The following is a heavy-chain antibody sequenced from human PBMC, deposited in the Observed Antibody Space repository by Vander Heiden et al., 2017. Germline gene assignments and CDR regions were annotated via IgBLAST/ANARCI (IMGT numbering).Heavy chain of an antibody. Sequence: EVQLVASGGGLIQPGGSLRLSCAASGFTVSSNYMSWVRQAPGKGLEWVSVIYSGGSTYYADSVKGRFTISRDNSKNTLYLQMNSLRAEDTAVYYCARDRGYSYGYGMDVWGQGTTVTVSS. CDR1: GFTVSSNY. CDR2: IYSGGST. J-gene: IGHJ6*02. D-gene: IGHD5-18*01. V-gene: IGHV3-53*01. CDR3: ARDRGYSYGYGMDV.